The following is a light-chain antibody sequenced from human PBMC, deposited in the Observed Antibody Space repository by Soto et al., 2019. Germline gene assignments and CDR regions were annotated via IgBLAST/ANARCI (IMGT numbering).Light chain of an antibody. CDR2: TAS. CDR1: QSINNY. J-gene: IGKJ1*01. Sequence: DIQMTQSPSSLSASVGDRVTIACRASQSINNYVNWYQQKPGKAPKLLISTASSLQSGVPSRFSGSGSGTDFTLTINSLQPEDFATYYCQQTYGALTWTFGQGTKVDIK. V-gene: IGKV1-39*01. CDR3: QQTYGALTWT.